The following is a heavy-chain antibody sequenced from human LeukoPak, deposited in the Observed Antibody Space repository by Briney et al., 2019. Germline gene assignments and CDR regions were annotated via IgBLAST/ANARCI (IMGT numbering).Heavy chain of an antibody. J-gene: IGHJ3*02. CDR3: AKGFRGTRTDAFDI. CDR1: GFTFSSYA. V-gene: IGHV3-23*01. CDR2: ITGSGAST. D-gene: IGHD2-2*01. Sequence: GGSLRLSCAASGFTFSSYAMSWVRQAPGRGLEWVSTITGSGASTYFADSVKGRFTISRDNSKNTLHLQRNSLRAEDTAVYYCAKGFRGTRTDAFDIWGQGTMVTVSS.